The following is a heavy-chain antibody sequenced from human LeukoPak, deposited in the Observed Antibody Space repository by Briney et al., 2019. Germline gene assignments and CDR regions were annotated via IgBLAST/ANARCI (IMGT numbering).Heavy chain of an antibody. CDR1: GGTFSSYA. CDR2: IIPIPGIA. CDR3: ARLYHYYDSSGPTDPFDY. Sequence: SVKVSCKASGGTFSSYAISWVRQAPGQGLEWMGRIIPIPGIANYAQKFQGRVTITADKSTSTAYMELSSLRSEDTAVYYCARLYHYYDSSGPTDPFDYWGQGTLVTVSS. J-gene: IGHJ4*02. V-gene: IGHV1-69*04. D-gene: IGHD3-22*01.